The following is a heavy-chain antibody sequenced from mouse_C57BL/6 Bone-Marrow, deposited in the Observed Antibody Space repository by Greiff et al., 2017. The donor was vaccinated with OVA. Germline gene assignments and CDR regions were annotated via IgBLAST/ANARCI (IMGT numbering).Heavy chain of an antibody. CDR1: GYTFTSYW. CDR3: ARGGLRSY. CDR2: IDPSDSYT. J-gene: IGHJ3*01. V-gene: IGHV1-69*01. Sequence: VQLQQPGAELVMPGASVKLSCKASGYTFTSYWMHWVKQRPGQGLEWIGEIDPSDSYTNYNQKFKGKSTLTVDKSSSTAYMQLSSLTSADSAVYCCARGGLRSYWGQRPLVTVSA. D-gene: IGHD2-4*01.